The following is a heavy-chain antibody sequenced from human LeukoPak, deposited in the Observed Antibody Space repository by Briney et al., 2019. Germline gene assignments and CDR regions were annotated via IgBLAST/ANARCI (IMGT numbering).Heavy chain of an antibody. Sequence: SETLSLTCTVSGGSITSSGYYWGWIRQPPGKGLEWIGSIYYSGSTYYNPSLKSRVTISVDKSKNQFSLKLSSVTAADTAVYYCASKSRIAGAGLDYWGQGTLVTVSS. CDR3: ASKSRIAGAGLDY. CDR1: GGSITSSGYY. V-gene: IGHV4-39*07. D-gene: IGHD6-19*01. CDR2: IYYSGST. J-gene: IGHJ4*02.